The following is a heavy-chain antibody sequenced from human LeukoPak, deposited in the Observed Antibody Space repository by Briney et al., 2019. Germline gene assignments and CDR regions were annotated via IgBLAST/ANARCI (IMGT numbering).Heavy chain of an antibody. CDR1: GFSFSSYA. J-gene: IGHJ4*02. CDR2: DNENGGRT. Sequence: QPGGSLRLSCAASGFSFSSYAMGWVRQAPGKGLEWVSTDNENGGRTYYADSVKGRFTMSRDNSKDTPYLQMNSLRAEDTAVYYCAKEGRPKSGGGYYDYWGQGTRVTVSS. D-gene: IGHD3-22*01. V-gene: IGHV3-23*01. CDR3: AKEGRPKSGGGYYDY.